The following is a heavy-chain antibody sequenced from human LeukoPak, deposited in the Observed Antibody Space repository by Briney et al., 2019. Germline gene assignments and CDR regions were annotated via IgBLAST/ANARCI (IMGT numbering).Heavy chain of an antibody. V-gene: IGHV3-74*01. CDR1: GFTFSSYW. J-gene: IGHJ4*02. CDR2: INSDGSTT. D-gene: IGHD6-19*01. Sequence: PGGTLRLSCAASGFTFSSYWMHWVRQAPGKGLVWVSRINSDGSTTNYADSVEGRFTISRDNAKNTLYLQMNSLRADDTAVYYCARSRWLDAFDYWGQGTLVTVSS. CDR3: ARSRWLDAFDY.